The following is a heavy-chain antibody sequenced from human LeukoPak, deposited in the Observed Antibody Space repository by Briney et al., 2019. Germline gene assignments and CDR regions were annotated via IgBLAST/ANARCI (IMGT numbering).Heavy chain of an antibody. CDR1: GFTFGDYA. J-gene: IGHJ4*02. Sequence: GVLRLSCTASGFTFGDYAMSWSRQAPGKGLEWVGFIRNKAYGGTTKYAASVKGRFTISRDDSKSIGYLQMNSLKTEDAAVYYCTRGEVVSEYWGQGTLVAVSS. V-gene: IGHV3-49*03. CDR2: IRNKAYGGTT. D-gene: IGHD2-15*01. CDR3: TRGEVVSEY.